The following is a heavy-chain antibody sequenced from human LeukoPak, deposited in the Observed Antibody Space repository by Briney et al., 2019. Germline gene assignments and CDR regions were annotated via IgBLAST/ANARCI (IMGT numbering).Heavy chain of an antibody. Sequence: GGSLRLSCAASGFTFSSYSMNWVRQAPGKGLEWVSSISSSSSYIYYGDSVKGRFTISRDNAKNSLYLQMNSLRAEDTAVYYCARDEVPSYYDSSGYYCYWGQGTLVTVSS. D-gene: IGHD3-22*01. CDR2: ISSSSSYI. CDR1: GFTFSSYS. CDR3: ARDEVPSYYDSSGYYCY. V-gene: IGHV3-21*01. J-gene: IGHJ4*02.